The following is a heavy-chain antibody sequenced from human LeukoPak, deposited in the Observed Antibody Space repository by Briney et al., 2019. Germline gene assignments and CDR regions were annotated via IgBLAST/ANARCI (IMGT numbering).Heavy chain of an antibody. J-gene: IGHJ6*03. CDR1: GGPFRGFF. CDR2: INHSGST. Sequence: SETLSLTCAVYGGPFRGFFWSWIRQPPGKGLEWIGEINHSGSTNYNPSLKSRVTISVDTSKNQFSLKLSSVTAADTAVYYCARGTYCSSTSCYTYYYYYYMDVWGKGTTVTVSS. D-gene: IGHD2-2*02. CDR3: ARGTYCSSTSCYTYYYYYYMDV. V-gene: IGHV4-34*01.